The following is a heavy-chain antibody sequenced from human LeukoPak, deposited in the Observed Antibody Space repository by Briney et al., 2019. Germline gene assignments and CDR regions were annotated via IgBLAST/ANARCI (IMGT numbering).Heavy chain of an antibody. Sequence: ASVKVSCKASGYTFTSYGISWVRQAPGQGLEWMGWISAYNGNTNYAQKFQGRVTMTRDMSTSTVYMELSSLRSEDTAVYYCARGKYGGRRDGYNYAGYWGQGTLVTVSS. CDR2: ISAYNGNT. CDR3: ARGKYGGRRDGYNYAGY. V-gene: IGHV1-18*01. D-gene: IGHD5-24*01. CDR1: GYTFTSYG. J-gene: IGHJ4*02.